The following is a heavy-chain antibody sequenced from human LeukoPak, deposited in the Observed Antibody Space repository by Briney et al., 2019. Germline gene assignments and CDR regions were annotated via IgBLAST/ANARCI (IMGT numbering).Heavy chain of an antibody. J-gene: IGHJ5*02. CDR3: ATPVGYDSSGFWFDP. CDR1: GGSISSSSYY. D-gene: IGHD3-22*01. Sequence: PSQTLSLTCTVSGGSISSSSYYWGWIRQPPGKGLEWIGSIYYSGSTYYNPSLKSRVTISVDTSKNQFSLKLSSVTAADTAEYYCATPVGYDSSGFWFDPWGQGTLVTVSS. CDR2: IYYSGST. V-gene: IGHV4-39*01.